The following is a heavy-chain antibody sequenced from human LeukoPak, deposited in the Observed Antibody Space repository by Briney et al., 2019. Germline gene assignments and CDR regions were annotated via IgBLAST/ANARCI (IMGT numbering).Heavy chain of an antibody. D-gene: IGHD3-22*01. Sequence: SETLSLTCTVSGGSISSGDYYWSWIRQPPGKGLEWIGYIYYSGSTYYNPSLKRRVTISVDTSKNQFSLKLSSVTAADTAVYYCARVYYDSSGLYYFDYWGQGTLVTVSS. J-gene: IGHJ4*02. CDR1: GGSISSGDYY. CDR3: ARVYYDSSGLYYFDY. CDR2: IYYSGST. V-gene: IGHV4-30-4*01.